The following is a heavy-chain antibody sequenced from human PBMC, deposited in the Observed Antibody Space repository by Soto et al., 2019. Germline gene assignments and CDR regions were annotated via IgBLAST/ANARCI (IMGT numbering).Heavy chain of an antibody. CDR3: AIQRAGAYGMDV. D-gene: IGHD3-10*01. CDR1: GYTFSDYG. Sequence: QVQLVQSGGEVKKPVASVKVSCKASGYTFSDYGISWVRQAPGQRPEYMGWISTNNGNTKYAQNIQGRVTMTTDTSTSTGYMELRSLRPDDTAVYYCAIQRAGAYGMDVWGQGTTVTVSS. V-gene: IGHV1-18*01. J-gene: IGHJ6*02. CDR2: ISTNNGNT.